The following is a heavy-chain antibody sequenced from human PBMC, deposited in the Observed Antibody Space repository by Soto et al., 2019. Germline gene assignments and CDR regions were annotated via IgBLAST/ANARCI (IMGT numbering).Heavy chain of an antibody. CDR1: GFTFSGSA. CDR2: IRSKANSYAT. Sequence: PGGSLRLSCAASGFTFSGSAMHWVRQASGKGLEWVGRIRSKANSYATAYAASVKGRFAISREDSKNTAYLQMNSLKTEDTAVYYCTRRAAYCGGDCDEGGFDYWGQGTLVTVSS. V-gene: IGHV3-73*01. D-gene: IGHD2-21*02. J-gene: IGHJ4*02. CDR3: TRRAAYCGGDCDEGGFDY.